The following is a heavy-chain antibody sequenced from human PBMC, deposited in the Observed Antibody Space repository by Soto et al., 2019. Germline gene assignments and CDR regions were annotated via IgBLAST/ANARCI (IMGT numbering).Heavy chain of an antibody. CDR3: ARRGAGYNQFDY. Sequence: PSETLSLTCTVSGGSISSSSYYWGWIRQPPGKGLEWIGSIYYSGSTYYNPSLKSRVTISVDTSKNQFSLKLSSVTAADTAVYYCARRGAGYNQFDYWGQGTLVTVSS. J-gene: IGHJ4*02. CDR1: GGSISSSSYY. V-gene: IGHV4-39*01. D-gene: IGHD5-12*01. CDR2: IYYSGST.